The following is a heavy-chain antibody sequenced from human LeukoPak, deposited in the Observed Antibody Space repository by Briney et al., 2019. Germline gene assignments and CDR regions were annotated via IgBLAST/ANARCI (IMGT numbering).Heavy chain of an antibody. CDR3: ARVDILTGYFDY. D-gene: IGHD3-9*01. Sequence: GGSLRLSCAASGFTFSSYAMHWVRQASGKGLEWVAVISYDGSNKYYADSVKGRFTISRDNSKNTLYLQMNSLRAEDTAVYYCARVDILTGYFDYWGQGTLVTVSS. J-gene: IGHJ4*02. V-gene: IGHV3-30-3*01. CDR1: GFTFSSYA. CDR2: ISYDGSNK.